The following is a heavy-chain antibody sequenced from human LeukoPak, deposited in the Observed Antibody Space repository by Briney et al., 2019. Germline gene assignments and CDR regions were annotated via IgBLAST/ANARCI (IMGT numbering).Heavy chain of an antibody. CDR2: IKQDGSEK. J-gene: IGHJ3*02. CDR3: ARDRRELDDAFDI. D-gene: IGHD6-6*01. V-gene: IGHV3-7*01. CDR1: GFTFSSYW. Sequence: GGSLRLSCAASGFTFSSYWMSWVRQAPGKGLEWVANIKQDGSEKYYVDSVKGRFTISRDNAKNSLYLQMNSLRAEDTAVYYCARDRRELDDAFDIWGQGTMVTVSS.